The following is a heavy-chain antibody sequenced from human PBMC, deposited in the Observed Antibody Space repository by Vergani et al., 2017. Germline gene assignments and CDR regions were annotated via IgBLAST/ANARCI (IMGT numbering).Heavy chain of an antibody. D-gene: IGHD3-22*01. CDR2: IIPIFGTA. Sequence: QVQLVQSGAEVKKPGSSVKVSCKASGGTFSSYAISWVRQAPGQGLEWMGRIIPIFGTANYAQKFQGRVTITADESTSTAYMELSSLRSVDTAVYYCARDQFNYYDSSGYRYFDYWGQGTLVTVSS. V-gene: IGHV1-69*13. J-gene: IGHJ4*02. CDR1: GGTFSSYA. CDR3: ARDQFNYYDSSGYRYFDY.